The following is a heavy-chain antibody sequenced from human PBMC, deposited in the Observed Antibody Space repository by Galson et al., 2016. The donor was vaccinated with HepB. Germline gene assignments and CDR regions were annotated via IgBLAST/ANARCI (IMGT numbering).Heavy chain of an antibody. V-gene: IGHV3-23*01. CDR3: AKDRLSGHGDYSWGIFDI. CDR1: GFTFSTFW. J-gene: IGHJ3*02. Sequence: SLRLSCAASGFTFSTFWMTWVRQAPGKGLEWVSGISASGGSKTYADSVRGRYIISRDNSNNKLFLQMNSLTTEDTAIYFCAKDRLSGHGDYSWGIFDIWGRGTEVTVSS. D-gene: IGHD4-17*01. CDR2: ISASGGSK.